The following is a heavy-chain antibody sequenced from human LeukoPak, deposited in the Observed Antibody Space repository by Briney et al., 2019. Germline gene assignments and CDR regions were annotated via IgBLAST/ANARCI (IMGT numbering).Heavy chain of an antibody. CDR1: GFTFSSYA. D-gene: IGHD2-2*01. Sequence: GGSLRLSCAASGFTFSSYAMSWVRQAPGKGLEWVSAISGSGGSTYYADSVKGRFTISRDNSKNTLYLQMNSLRAEDTAVYYCAKAARSKYQLQFGVDYYYYMDVWGKGPTVTVSS. CDR3: AKAARSKYQLQFGVDYYYYMDV. J-gene: IGHJ6*03. CDR2: ISGSGGST. V-gene: IGHV3-23*01.